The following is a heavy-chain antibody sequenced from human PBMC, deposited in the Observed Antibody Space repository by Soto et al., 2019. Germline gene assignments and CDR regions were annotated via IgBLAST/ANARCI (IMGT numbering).Heavy chain of an antibody. CDR2: IYYSGST. D-gene: IGHD3-3*01. CDR3: ARSSYDFWSGYTRGFDY. J-gene: IGHJ4*02. Sequence: QLLESGPGLVKPSETLSLTCTVSGGSISSSSYYWGWIRQPPGKGLEWIGSIYYSGSTYYNPSLKSRVTISVDTSKNQFSLKLSSVTAADTAVYYCARSSYDFWSGYTRGFDYWGQGTLVTVSS. V-gene: IGHV4-39*01. CDR1: GGSISSSSYY.